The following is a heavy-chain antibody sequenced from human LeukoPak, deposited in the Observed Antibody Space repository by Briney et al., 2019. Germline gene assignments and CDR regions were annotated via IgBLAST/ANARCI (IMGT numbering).Heavy chain of an antibody. V-gene: IGHV4-4*07. CDR3: ARSVDEYCSSNSCLYAFDI. CDR2: IYTSGST. Sequence: PSETLSLSCADSGGSISSYNWSWVRQPAGKGLEWVGRIYTSGSTNYNPSLESRVTMSVDASKNHFSLKQSSVTAADTAVYYCARSVDEYCSSNSCLYAFDIWGQGTMVTVSS. D-gene: IGHD2-2*01. J-gene: IGHJ3*02. CDR1: GGSISSYN.